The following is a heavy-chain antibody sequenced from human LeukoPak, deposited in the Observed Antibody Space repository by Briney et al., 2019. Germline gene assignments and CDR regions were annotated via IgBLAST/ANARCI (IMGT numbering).Heavy chain of an antibody. D-gene: IGHD5-18*01. CDR3: ACGYSYGPFDY. CDR2: IKQDGSEK. J-gene: IGHJ4*02. Sequence: GGSLRLSCAASGFTFSSYAMSWVRQAPGKGLEWVANIKQDGSEKYYVDFVKGRFTISRDNAKNSLYLQMNSLRAEDTAVYYCACGYSYGPFDYWGQGTLVTVSS. V-gene: IGHV3-7*01. CDR1: GFTFSSYA.